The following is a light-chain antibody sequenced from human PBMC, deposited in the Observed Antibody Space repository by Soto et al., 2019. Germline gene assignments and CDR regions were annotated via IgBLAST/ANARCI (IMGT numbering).Light chain of an antibody. J-gene: IGKJ1*01. CDR1: QSVSSSF. CDR3: HQYASSPWT. V-gene: IGKV3-20*01. Sequence: EIVLTQSPGTLSLSPGERATLSCRASQSVSSSFFAWYQQKPGQAPRLLFYGASSGATGIPDRFSGSGSGTDFSLTISRLEPEDFAVYYCHQYASSPWTFGQGTRVEIK. CDR2: GAS.